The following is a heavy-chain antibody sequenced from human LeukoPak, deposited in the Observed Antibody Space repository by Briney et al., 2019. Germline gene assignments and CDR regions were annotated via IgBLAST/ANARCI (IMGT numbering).Heavy chain of an antibody. D-gene: IGHD5-12*01. CDR1: GGSISSYY. Sequence: SETLSLTCTVSGGSISSYYWSWIRQPPGKGLEWIGYIYYSGSTNYNPSLKSRVTILVDTSKNQFSLKLSSVTAADTAVYYCARFTDSGYDFDYWGQGTLVTVSS. J-gene: IGHJ4*02. V-gene: IGHV4-59*01. CDR2: IYYSGST. CDR3: ARFTDSGYDFDY.